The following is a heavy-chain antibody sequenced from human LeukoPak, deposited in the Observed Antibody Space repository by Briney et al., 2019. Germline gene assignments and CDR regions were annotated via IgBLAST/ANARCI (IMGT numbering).Heavy chain of an antibody. CDR1: GYTFTSYA. Sequence: GASVKVSCKASGYTFTSYAMNWVRQAPGQGLEWMGWINTNTGNPTYAQGFTGRFVFSLDTSVSTAYLQISSLKAEDTAVYYCASPVEYSSSYYYYGMDVWGQGTTVTVSS. CDR2: INTNTGNP. CDR3: ASPVEYSSSYYYYGMDV. V-gene: IGHV7-4-1*02. J-gene: IGHJ6*02. D-gene: IGHD6-6*01.